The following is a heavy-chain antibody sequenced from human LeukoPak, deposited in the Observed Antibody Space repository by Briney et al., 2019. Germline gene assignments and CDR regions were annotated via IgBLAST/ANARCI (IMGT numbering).Heavy chain of an antibody. CDR2: ISGSGDSA. J-gene: IGHJ4*02. CDR3: AKQSGYYYDSSGYYSLDY. CDR1: GFTFSSYA. D-gene: IGHD3-22*01. Sequence: GGSLRLSCAASGFTFSSYAMSWVRQAPGKGLEWVSAISGSGDSAYYADSVKGRFTISRDNSKNTLYLQVNSLRAEDTAVYYCAKQSGYYYDSSGYYSLDYWGQGTLVTVSS. V-gene: IGHV3-23*01.